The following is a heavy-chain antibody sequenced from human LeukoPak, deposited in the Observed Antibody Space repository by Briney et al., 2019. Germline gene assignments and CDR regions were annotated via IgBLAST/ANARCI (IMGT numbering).Heavy chain of an antibody. V-gene: IGHV3-33*01. J-gene: IGHJ4*02. CDR1: GFTFSSYG. Sequence: GGSLRLSCAASGFTFSSYGTHWVRQAPGKGLEWVAVIWYDGSNKYYADFVKGRFTISRDNSKNTLYLQMNSLRAEDTAVYYCARDAMSYSSSWYTRDYFDYWGQGTLVTVSS. CDR2: IWYDGSNK. CDR3: ARDAMSYSSSWYTRDYFDY. D-gene: IGHD6-13*01.